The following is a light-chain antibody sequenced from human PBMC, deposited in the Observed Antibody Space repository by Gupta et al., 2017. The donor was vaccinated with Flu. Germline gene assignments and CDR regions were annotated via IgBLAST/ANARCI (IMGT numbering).Light chain of an antibody. CDR3: QSFDSSLGGYV. CDR2: CRD. V-gene: IGLV1-40*01. CDR1: RSNIGAGCD. J-gene: IGLJ1*01. Sequence: VTISCTGSRSNIGAGCDVHWYQVLPATAPKLLIYCRDNRPSGVPDRFSGSKSGTSASLAITGLQVEDEAEYFCQSFDSSLGGYVFATGTKVTVV.